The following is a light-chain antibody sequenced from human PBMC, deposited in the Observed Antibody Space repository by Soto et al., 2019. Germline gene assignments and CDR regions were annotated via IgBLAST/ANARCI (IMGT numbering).Light chain of an antibody. CDR1: SSDGGGYNY. V-gene: IGLV2-14*01. CDR3: SSYTSSSTNVV. Sequence: QSALTQPASVSGSPGQSFTISCTGSSSDGGGYNYVSWYQQHPGKAPKLMIYDVSNRPSGVSNRFSGSKSGNTASLTISGLQAEDEADYYCSSYTSSSTNVVFGGGTKLTVL. CDR2: DVS. J-gene: IGLJ2*01.